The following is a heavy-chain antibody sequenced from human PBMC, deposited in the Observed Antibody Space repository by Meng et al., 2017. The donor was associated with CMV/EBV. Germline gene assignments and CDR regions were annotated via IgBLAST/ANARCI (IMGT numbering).Heavy chain of an antibody. CDR1: GGSVSSGSYY. D-gene: IGHD6-6*01. CDR3: AREVIAARHPSYYYYGMDV. Sequence: GSLRLSCTVSGGSVSSGSYYWSWIRQPPGKGLEWIGYIYYSGSTNYNPSLKSRVTISVDTSKNQFSLKLSSVTAADTAVYYCAREVIAARHPSYYYYGMDVWGQGTTVTVSS. V-gene: IGHV4-61*01. CDR2: IYYSGST. J-gene: IGHJ6*02.